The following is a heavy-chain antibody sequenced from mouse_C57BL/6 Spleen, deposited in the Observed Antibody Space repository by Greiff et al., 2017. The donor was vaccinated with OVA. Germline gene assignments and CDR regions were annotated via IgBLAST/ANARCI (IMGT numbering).Heavy chain of an antibody. CDR1: GFTFSSYA. J-gene: IGHJ1*03. Sequence: EVKLVESGGGLVKPGGSLKLSCAASGFTFSSYAMSWVRQTPEKRLEWVATISDGGSFTYYPDNVKGRFTISRDNAKNNLYLQMSHLKSEDTAMYYCARGGFTTVVKGYFDVWGTGTTVTVSS. D-gene: IGHD1-1*01. CDR2: ISDGGSFT. V-gene: IGHV5-4*03. CDR3: ARGGFTTVVKGYFDV.